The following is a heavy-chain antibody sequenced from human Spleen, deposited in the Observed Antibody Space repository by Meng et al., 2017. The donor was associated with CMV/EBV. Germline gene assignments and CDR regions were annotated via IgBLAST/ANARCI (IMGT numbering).Heavy chain of an antibody. J-gene: IGHJ4*02. D-gene: IGHD2-15*01. CDR3: ARDKEGWDY. Sequence: VSCKASGYTFRSYGLTWVRQAPGQVLEWMGWISVYNGNTTYAQKVQGRVTMTRDTSTSTAYMELRSLRSDDTAMYYCARDKEGWDYWGQGTLVTVSS. V-gene: IGHV1-18*01. CDR1: GYTFRSYG. CDR2: ISVYNGNT.